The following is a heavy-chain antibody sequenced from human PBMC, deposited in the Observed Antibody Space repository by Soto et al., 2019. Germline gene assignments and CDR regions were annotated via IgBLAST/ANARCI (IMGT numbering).Heavy chain of an antibody. J-gene: IGHJ4*02. CDR2: INPTGGGT. CDR3: ARGLAAGDH. CDR1: GYTFTNYY. V-gene: IGHV1-46*01. Sequence: QVQLVQSGAEVKNPGASVKVSCKASGYTFTNYYIYWVRQAPGQGLEWMAIINPTGGGTNYAQKFQGRVTLARDTFTNTVHMDLTSLTSEDTAIYYCARGLAAGDHWGQGTLVTVSS. D-gene: IGHD6-13*01.